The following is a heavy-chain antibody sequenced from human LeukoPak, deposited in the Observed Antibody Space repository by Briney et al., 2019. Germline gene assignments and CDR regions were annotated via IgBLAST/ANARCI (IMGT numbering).Heavy chain of an antibody. Sequence: ASVKVSCKASRYTFTSYDIIWVRQATGQGLEWMGWMNPNSGNTGYAQKFQGRVTMTRNTSISTAYMELSSLRSEDTAVYYCARRAPAAIPGLRYFDWLPKYYFDYWGQGTLVTVSS. CDR2: MNPNSGNT. CDR3: ARRAPAAIPGLRYFDWLPKYYFDY. CDR1: RYTFTSYD. D-gene: IGHD3-9*01. V-gene: IGHV1-8*01. J-gene: IGHJ4*02.